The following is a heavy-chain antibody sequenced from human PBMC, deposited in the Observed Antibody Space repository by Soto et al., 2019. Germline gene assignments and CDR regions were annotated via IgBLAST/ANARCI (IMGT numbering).Heavy chain of an antibody. CDR2: IIPIFGTA. D-gene: IGHD2-2*01. CDR3: ARRGYCSSTSCSRGYYGMDV. CDR1: GGTFSSYA. J-gene: IGHJ6*02. Sequence: QVQLVQSGAEVKKPGSSVKVSCKAFGGTFSSYAISWVRQAPGQGLEWMGGIIPIFGTANYAQKFQGRVTITADESTSTAYMELSSLRSEDTAVYYCARRGYCSSTSCSRGYYGMDVWGQGTTVTVSS. V-gene: IGHV1-69*01.